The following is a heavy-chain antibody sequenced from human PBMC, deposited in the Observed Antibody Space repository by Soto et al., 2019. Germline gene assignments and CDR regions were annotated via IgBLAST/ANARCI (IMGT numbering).Heavy chain of an antibody. CDR2: IFYSGNT. Sequence: QVQLQESGPELVKPSQTLSLTCAISGVSIKSGGYYWSWIRQHPGQGLEWIGYIFYSGNTYYNPSLKGRITISMDTSQNQFSLRLNSVTAADTAVYYCARVRWSGSSYYFDYWGQGTLVTVSS. CDR3: ARVRWSGSSYYFDY. D-gene: IGHD3-3*01. V-gene: IGHV4-31*11. CDR1: GVSIKSGGYY. J-gene: IGHJ4*02.